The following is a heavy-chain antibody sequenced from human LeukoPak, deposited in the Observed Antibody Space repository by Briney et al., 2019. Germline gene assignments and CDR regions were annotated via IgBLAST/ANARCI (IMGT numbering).Heavy chain of an antibody. CDR1: GGTFSSYA. D-gene: IGHD6-13*01. CDR2: IIPILGIA. Sequence: ASVKVSCKASGGTFSSYAISWVRQAPGQGLEWMGRIIPILGIANYAQKFQGRVTITADKSTSTAYMELRSLRSDDTAVYYCARDRPYSSSWNWFDPWGQGTLVTVSS. J-gene: IGHJ5*02. V-gene: IGHV1-69*04. CDR3: ARDRPYSSSWNWFDP.